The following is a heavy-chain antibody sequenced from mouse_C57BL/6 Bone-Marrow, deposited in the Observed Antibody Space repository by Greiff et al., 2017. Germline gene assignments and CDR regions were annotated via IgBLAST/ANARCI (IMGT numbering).Heavy chain of an antibody. Sequence: EVQLQESGPGLAKPSQTLSLPCSVTGYSITSAYWNWIRTFPGNKLEYMGYISYSGSTYYNPSLKSRISITRDTSKNQYYLQLNSVTTEDTATYYCARWDYYYAMDYWGQGTSVTVSS. V-gene: IGHV3-8*01. J-gene: IGHJ4*01. CDR3: ARWDYYYAMDY. CDR1: GYSITSAY. CDR2: ISYSGST. D-gene: IGHD2-4*01.